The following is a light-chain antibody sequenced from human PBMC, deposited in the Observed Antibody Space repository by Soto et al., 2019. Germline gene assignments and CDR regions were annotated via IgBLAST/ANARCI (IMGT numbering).Light chain of an antibody. J-gene: IGLJ3*02. CDR2: TTD. CDR1: TGAVTTGNY. V-gene: IGLV7-43*01. Sequence: QTVVTQEPSLTVSPGGTVTLTCASSTGAVTTGNYASWFQQKPGQAPRTLIYTTDNRHSWTPARFSGSLLGGKAALTLSGVQPEDEADYYCLLYFGGAQLVFGGGTQLTVL. CDR3: LLYFGGAQLV.